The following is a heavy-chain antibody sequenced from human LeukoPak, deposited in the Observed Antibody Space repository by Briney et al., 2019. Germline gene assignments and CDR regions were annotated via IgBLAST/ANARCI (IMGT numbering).Heavy chain of an antibody. J-gene: IGHJ4*02. CDR3: AKGDSSSWYPVGFDY. V-gene: IGHV3-23*01. CDR1: GFTFSSYA. D-gene: IGHD6-13*01. Sequence: GGSLRLSCAASGFTFSSYAMSWVRQAPGKGLEWVSAISGSGGSAYYADSVKGRFTISRDNSKNTLYLQMNSLRAEDTAVYYCAKGDSSSWYPVGFDYWGQGTLVTVSS. CDR2: ISGSGGSA.